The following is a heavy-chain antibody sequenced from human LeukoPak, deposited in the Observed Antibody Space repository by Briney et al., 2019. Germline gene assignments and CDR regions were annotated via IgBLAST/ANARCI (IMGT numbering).Heavy chain of an antibody. CDR1: GFTFSSYE. Sequence: PGGSLRLSCAASGFTFSSYEMNWVRQAPGKGLEWVSYISSSGSTIYYADSVKGRFTISRDNAKNSLYLQMNSLRAEDTAVYYCAREAAGWEYNWFDPWGQGTLVTVSS. CDR2: ISSSGSTI. CDR3: AREAAGWEYNWFDP. V-gene: IGHV3-48*03. D-gene: IGHD1-26*01. J-gene: IGHJ5*02.